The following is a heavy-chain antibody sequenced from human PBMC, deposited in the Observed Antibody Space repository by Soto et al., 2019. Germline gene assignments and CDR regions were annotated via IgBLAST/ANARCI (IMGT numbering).Heavy chain of an antibody. CDR2: ISGSGSNT. CDR3: AKEMYFGASPDY. CDR1: GFSFSSYA. J-gene: IGHJ4*02. V-gene: IGHV3-23*01. Sequence: GGSLRLSCAASGFSFSSYAMSWVRQAPGKGLEWVSGISGSGSNTFYADSVKGRFTISRDNSKNILYLQMNSLRAEDTAVYYCAKEMYFGASPDYWGPGTLVTVSS. D-gene: IGHD2-8*01.